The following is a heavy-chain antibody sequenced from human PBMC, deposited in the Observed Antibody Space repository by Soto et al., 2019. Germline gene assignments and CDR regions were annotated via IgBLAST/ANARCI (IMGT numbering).Heavy chain of an antibody. CDR2: ISYTGRT. V-gene: IGHV4-61*03. CDR1: GYSVTSGSYY. D-gene: IGHD7-27*01. CDR3: AREWGLLPYYVMNV. Sequence: SEPLCLTCIVYGYSVTSGSYYWTWLRQPPGKGLEWIGYISYTGRTKYNPSLQSRVTISVDTSKNDFSLNLSSVTAADTAVYFCAREWGLLPYYVMNVWGHGTAVTVSS. J-gene: IGHJ6*02.